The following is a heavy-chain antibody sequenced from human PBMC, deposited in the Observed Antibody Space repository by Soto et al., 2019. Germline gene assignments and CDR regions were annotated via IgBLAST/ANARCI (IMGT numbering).Heavy chain of an antibody. J-gene: IGHJ4*02. D-gene: IGHD5-18*01. CDR1: GVTVSSNY. V-gene: IGHV3-66*04. CDR2: IYSGGST. Sequence: EVQLVESGGGLVQPGGSLRLSCAASGVTVSSNYMSWVRQAPGKGLEWVSVIYSGGSTFYADSVKGRFTISRDNSKNTLYLQMTSLRAEATAVYYCARHGYNYGGGYFDYWGQGTLVTVSS. CDR3: ARHGYNYGGGYFDY.